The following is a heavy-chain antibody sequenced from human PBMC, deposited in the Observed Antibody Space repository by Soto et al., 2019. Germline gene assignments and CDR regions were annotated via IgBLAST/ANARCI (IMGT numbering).Heavy chain of an antibody. CDR3: ARYCSGGSCYYYYGMDV. D-gene: IGHD2-15*01. CDR1: GGSISSGDYY. Sequence: QVQLQESGPGLVKPSQTLSLTCTVSGGSISSGDYYWSWIRQPPGKGLEWIGYIYYSGSTYYNPSLKSRVTISVDTSKNQFPLQLSSVTAADTAVYYCARYCSGGSCYYYYGMDVWGQGTTVTVSS. V-gene: IGHV4-30-4*01. CDR2: IYYSGST. J-gene: IGHJ6*02.